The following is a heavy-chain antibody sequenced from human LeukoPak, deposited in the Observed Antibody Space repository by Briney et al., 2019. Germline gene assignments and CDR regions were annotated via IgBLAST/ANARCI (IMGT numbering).Heavy chain of an antibody. Sequence: GGSLRLSCAASGFTFSRYWMNWVRQAPGKGLEWVSYISSSGSDKYYPDSVKGRITISRDNAKNSLYLQMNSLKAEDTAVYYCARRTSGAFAIWGQGTKVTVSS. J-gene: IGHJ3*02. CDR2: ISSSGSDK. CDR1: GFTFSRYW. CDR3: ARRTSGAFAI. V-gene: IGHV3-21*05.